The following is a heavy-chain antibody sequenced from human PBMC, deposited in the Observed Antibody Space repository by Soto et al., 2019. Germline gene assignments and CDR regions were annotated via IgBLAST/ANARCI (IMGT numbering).Heavy chain of an antibody. J-gene: IGHJ6*03. CDR1: GGSISNYY. D-gene: IGHD2-2*01. Sequence: QVQLQESGPGLVKPSETLSLTCTVSGGSISNYYWSWIRQPPGKGLEWIGYSYSSGSTKYNPSLKSRVTISLDTSKKQFSLKLSSVTAADTAVYYCARQTSTYDYYYYYMDVWGKGTTVTVSS. CDR3: ARQTSTYDYYYYYMDV. CDR2: SYSSGST. V-gene: IGHV4-59*08.